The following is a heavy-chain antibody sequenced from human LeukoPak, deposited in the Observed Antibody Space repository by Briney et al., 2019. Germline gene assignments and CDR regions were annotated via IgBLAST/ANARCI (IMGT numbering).Heavy chain of an antibody. J-gene: IGHJ4*02. V-gene: IGHV3-30*01. CDR1: GFTFSSYA. D-gene: IGHD3-22*01. CDR3: ARDKGIYYDSSAYGVPNY. CDR2: ISYDGSNK. Sequence: GRSLRLSCAASGFTFSSYAMHWVSQAPGKGLEWVAVISYDGSNKYYADSVKGRLTISRDNSKNTLYLQMNSLRAEDTAVYYCARDKGIYYDSSAYGVPNYWGQGTLVTVSS.